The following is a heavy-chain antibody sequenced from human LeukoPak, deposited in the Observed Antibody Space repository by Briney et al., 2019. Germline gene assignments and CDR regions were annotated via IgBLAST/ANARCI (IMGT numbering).Heavy chain of an antibody. CDR1: GFTFSSYG. J-gene: IGHJ4*02. CDR3: AKDGSRRQWLVGPFDY. V-gene: IGHV3-30*02. D-gene: IGHD6-19*01. CDR2: IRYDGSNK. Sequence: GGSLRLSCAASGFTFSSYGMHWVRQAPGKGLEWVAFIRYDGSNKYYADSVKGRFTISRDNSKNTLYLQMNSLRAEDTAAYYCAKDGSRRQWLVGPFDYWGQGTLVTVSS.